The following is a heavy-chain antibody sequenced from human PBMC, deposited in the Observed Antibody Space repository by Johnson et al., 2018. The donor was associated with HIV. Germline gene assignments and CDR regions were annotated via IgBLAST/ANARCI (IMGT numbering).Heavy chain of an antibody. CDR2: IRQDGSEK. CDR3: AREATDAYVGLVGATTLGIQPAAFDI. CDR1: GFTFSSYW. J-gene: IGHJ3*02. D-gene: IGHD1-26*01. V-gene: IGHV3-7*05. Sequence: VQLVESGGGLVQPGGSLRLSCAASGFTFSSYWMSWVRQAPRKGLEWVANIRQDGSEKYYVDSVKGRFTISRDNAKNSMFLQMKSLRAEDTAVYYCAREATDAYVGLVGATTLGIQPAAFDIWGQGTMVTVSS.